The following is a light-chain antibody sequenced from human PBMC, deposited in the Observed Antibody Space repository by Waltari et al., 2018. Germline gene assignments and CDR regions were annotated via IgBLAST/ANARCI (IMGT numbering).Light chain of an antibody. V-gene: IGKV1-33*01. CDR2: DVS. J-gene: IGKJ2*01. CDR1: QDVSNY. Sequence: DIQMTQSPSSLSASVRDRVTITCQASQDVSNYVNWYQQRPGKAPKLLIYDVSNLQAGVPSRFSGRGSGTQFTLTISTLQLDDIATYSCQQYYNLPPTFGQGTKLEIK. CDR3: QQYYNLPPT.